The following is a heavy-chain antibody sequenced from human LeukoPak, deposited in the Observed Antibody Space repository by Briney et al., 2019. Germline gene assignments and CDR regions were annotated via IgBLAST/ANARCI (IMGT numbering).Heavy chain of an antibody. CDR2: MNPNSGNT. J-gene: IGHJ4*02. V-gene: IGHV1-8*01. CDR3: ARGAHTYGYLFDY. CDR1: GYTFTSYD. Sequence: GASVKASCKASGYTFTSYDINWVRQATGQGLEWMGWMNPNSGNTGYAQKFQGRVTMTRNTSISTAYMELSSLRSEDTAVYYCARGAHTYGYLFDYWGQGTLVTVSS. D-gene: IGHD5-18*01.